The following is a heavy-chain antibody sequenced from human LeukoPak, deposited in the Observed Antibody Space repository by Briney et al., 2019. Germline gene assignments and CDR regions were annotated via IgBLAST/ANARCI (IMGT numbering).Heavy chain of an antibody. J-gene: IGHJ2*01. CDR2: FDPEDGET. D-gene: IGHD4-17*01. V-gene: IGHV1-24*01. CDR3: ATPFSVFRYGDYFWYFDL. Sequence: ASVKVSCKVSGYTLTELSMHWVRQAPGKGLEWPGGFDPEDGETIYAQKFQGRVTMTEDTSTDTAYMELSSLRSEDTAVYYCATPFSVFRYGDYFWYFDLWGRGTLVTVSS. CDR1: GYTLTELS.